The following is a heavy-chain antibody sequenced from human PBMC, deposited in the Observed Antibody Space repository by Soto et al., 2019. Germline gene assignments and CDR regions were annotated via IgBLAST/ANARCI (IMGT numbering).Heavy chain of an antibody. CDR1: GYTFRNYG. CDR3: ARDEGLLRS. CDR2: ISAYDGHS. J-gene: IGHJ5*02. Sequence: QAQLVQSGAEMKKPGASVKVSCKASGYTFRNYGITWVRQAPGQGLEWMGWISAYDGHSNYAQNLQGRVTMTTDTSPNTAYMELRSLGSGDTAGYYCARDEGLLRSWGQGTLVAVSS. V-gene: IGHV1-18*01. D-gene: IGHD3-16*01.